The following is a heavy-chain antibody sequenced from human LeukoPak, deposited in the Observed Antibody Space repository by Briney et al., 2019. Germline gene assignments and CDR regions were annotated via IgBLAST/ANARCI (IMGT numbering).Heavy chain of an antibody. CDR2: ISSSSSSTI. D-gene: IGHD1-26*01. CDR1: GFTFSSYS. J-gene: IGHJ4*02. CDR3: ARGRWELLPFVDY. V-gene: IGHV3-48*01. Sequence: GGSLRLSCAASGFTFSSYSMNWVRQAPGKGLEWVSYISSSSSSTIYYADSVKGRFTISRDNAKNSLYLQMNSLRAEDTAVYYCARGRWELLPFVDYWGQGTLVTVSS.